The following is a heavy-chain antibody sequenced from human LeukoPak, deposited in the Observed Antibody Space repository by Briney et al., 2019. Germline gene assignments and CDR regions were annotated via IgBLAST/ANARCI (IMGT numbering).Heavy chain of an antibody. CDR2: ITGSGGGT. V-gene: IGHV3-23*01. CDR3: VKWGDYDVLTGYYDPDY. J-gene: IGHJ4*02. CDR1: GFTFSNYA. D-gene: IGHD3-9*01. Sequence: PGASLRLSCAASGFTFSNYAMSWVRQAPGKGLEWVSAITGSGGGTYYADSVKGQFTISRENSKNTLYLQVNSLRAGDTAVYYCVKWGDYDVLTGYYDPDYWGQGSLVTVSS.